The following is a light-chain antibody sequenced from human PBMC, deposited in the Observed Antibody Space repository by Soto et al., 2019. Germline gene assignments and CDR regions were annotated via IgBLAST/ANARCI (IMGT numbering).Light chain of an antibody. J-gene: IGKJ2*01. CDR3: HQYDDGPYT. V-gene: IGKV3-15*01. CDR1: QSVSSN. Sequence: IVMTQSPGTLSVSPGERATLSCRASQSVSSNVAWYQQIPGQTPRLLIYGASTRATGVPVRFSGSASGTEFTLTISGLQSEDFAVYYCHQYDDGPYTFGQGTKVDIK. CDR2: GAS.